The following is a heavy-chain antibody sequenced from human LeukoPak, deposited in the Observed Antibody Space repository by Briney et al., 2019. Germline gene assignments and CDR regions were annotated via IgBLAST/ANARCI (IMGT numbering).Heavy chain of an antibody. CDR1: AFSLNAYN. V-gene: IGHV3-21*04. CDR2: ISYTGTYI. CDR3: VRDRGTYRPIDY. D-gene: IGHD1-26*01. J-gene: IGHJ4*02. Sequence: GRSLRLSCAASAFSLNAYNMNWVRQAPGKGLEWVSSISYTGTYIYYADSVKGRFTISRDNAQNSLYLQMYSLRAEDTAIYYCVRDRGTYRPIDYWGQGTLVTVSS.